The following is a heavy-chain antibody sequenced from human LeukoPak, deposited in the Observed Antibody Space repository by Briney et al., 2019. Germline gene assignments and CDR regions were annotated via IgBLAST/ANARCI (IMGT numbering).Heavy chain of an antibody. J-gene: IGHJ4*02. CDR2: IYYSGST. CDR3: ARETEWLRLDY. D-gene: IGHD5-12*01. CDR1: GGSISSCGYY. Sequence: SETLSLTCTVSGGSISSCGYYWSWIRQHPGKGLEWIGYIYYSGSTYYNPSLKSRVTISVDTSKNQFSLKLSSVTAADTAVYYCARETEWLRLDYWGQGTLVTVSS. V-gene: IGHV4-31*03.